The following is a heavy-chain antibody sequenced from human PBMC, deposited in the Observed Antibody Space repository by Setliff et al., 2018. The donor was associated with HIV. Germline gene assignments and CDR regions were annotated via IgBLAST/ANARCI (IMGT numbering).Heavy chain of an antibody. CDR1: GYSISSGYY. CDR3: ARDRYYDSSGYIPFDI. Sequence: PEETLSLTCAVSGYSISSGYYWGWIRQPPGKGLEWIGTIYHSGSTYYNPSLKSRVTMSVDTSKNQFSLKLSSVTAADTAVYYCARDRYYDSSGYIPFDIWGQGTMVTVSS. CDR2: IYHSGST. J-gene: IGHJ3*02. D-gene: IGHD3-22*01. V-gene: IGHV4-38-2*02.